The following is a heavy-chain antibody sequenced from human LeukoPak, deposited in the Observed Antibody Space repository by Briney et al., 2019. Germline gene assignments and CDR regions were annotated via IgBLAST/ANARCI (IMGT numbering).Heavy chain of an antibody. CDR3: AREEMATIPAFDI. V-gene: IGHV3-11*01. J-gene: IGHJ3*02. D-gene: IGHD5-24*01. CDR2: ISSSGSTI. CDR1: GFTFSDYY. Sequence: PGGSLRLSCAASGFTFSDYYMSWIRQAPGKGLEWVSYISSSGSTIYYADSVKGRFTTSRDNAKNSLYLQMNSLRAEDTAVYYCAREEMATIPAFDIWGQGTMVTVSS.